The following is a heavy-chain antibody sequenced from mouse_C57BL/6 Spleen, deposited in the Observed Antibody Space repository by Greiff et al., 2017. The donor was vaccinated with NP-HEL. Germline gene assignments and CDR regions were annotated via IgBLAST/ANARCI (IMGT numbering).Heavy chain of an antibody. D-gene: IGHD1-1*01. CDR3: ARRTVVARGYFDV. CDR2: IYPRSGNT. J-gene: IGHJ1*03. V-gene: IGHV1-81*01. Sequence: LQESGAELARPGASVKLSCKASGYTFTSYGISWVKQRTGQGLEWIGEIYPRSGNTYYNEKFKGKATLTADKSSSTAYMELRSLTSEDSAVYFCARRTVVARGYFDVWGTGTTVTVSS. CDR1: GYTFTSYG.